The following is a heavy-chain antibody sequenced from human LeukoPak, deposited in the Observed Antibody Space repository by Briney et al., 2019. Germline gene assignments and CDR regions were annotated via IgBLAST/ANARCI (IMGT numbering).Heavy chain of an antibody. J-gene: IGHJ3*02. D-gene: IGHD6-13*01. CDR1: GFTFSSYS. V-gene: IGHV3-48*01. Sequence: GGSLRLSCAASGFTFSSYSMNWVRQAPGKGLEWDSYISSSSSTIYYADSVKGRSTISRDNGKNSLYLQMNSLRAEDTAVYYCASQLGDASDIWGQGTMVTVSS. CDR2: ISSSSSTI. CDR3: ASQLGDASDI.